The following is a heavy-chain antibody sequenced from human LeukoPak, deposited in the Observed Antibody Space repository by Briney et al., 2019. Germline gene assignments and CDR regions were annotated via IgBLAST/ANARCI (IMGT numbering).Heavy chain of an antibody. Sequence: PGGSLRLSCAASGFTFSSYGMHWVRQAPGKGLEGVAVIWYDGSNKYYADSVKGRFTISRDNSKNTLYLQMNSLRAEDTAVYYCARAYSSSSQPFDYWGQGTLVTVSS. CDR2: IWYDGSNK. CDR1: GFTFSSYG. CDR3: ARAYSSSSQPFDY. V-gene: IGHV3-33*01. D-gene: IGHD6-6*01. J-gene: IGHJ4*02.